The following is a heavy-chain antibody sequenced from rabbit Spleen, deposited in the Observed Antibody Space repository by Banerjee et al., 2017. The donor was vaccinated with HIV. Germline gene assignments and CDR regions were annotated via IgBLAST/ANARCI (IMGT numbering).Heavy chain of an antibody. CDR3: VRDTWHFNF. Sequence: QSLEESGGDLVKPGASLTLTCTASGFTLSNYWMCWVRQAPGKGLEWIGYIDPVFGSTHYATWVNGRFTISSHKAQNTLYLQLNSLTIADTATYFCVRDTWHFNFWGQGTLVTVS. CDR1: GFTLSNYW. J-gene: IGHJ4*01. D-gene: IGHD3-1*01. V-gene: IGHV1S7*01. CDR2: IDPVFGST.